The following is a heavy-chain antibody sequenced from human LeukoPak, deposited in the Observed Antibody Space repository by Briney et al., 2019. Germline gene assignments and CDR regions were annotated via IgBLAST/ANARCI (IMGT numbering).Heavy chain of an antibody. CDR2: IYTSGSI. Sequence: SETLSLTCTVSGGSISSGSYYWSWIRQPAGKGLEWIGRIYTSGSINYNPSLKSRVTISVDTSKNQFSLKLSSVTAADTAVYYCARDYGGGFGYWGQGTLVTVSS. CDR1: GGSISSGSYY. J-gene: IGHJ4*02. D-gene: IGHD2-21*01. V-gene: IGHV4-61*02. CDR3: ARDYGGGFGY.